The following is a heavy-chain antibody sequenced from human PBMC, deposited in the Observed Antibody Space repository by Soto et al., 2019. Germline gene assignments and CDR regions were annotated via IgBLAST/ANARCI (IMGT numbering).Heavy chain of an antibody. J-gene: IGHJ6*02. CDR1: GFTFSSYA. CDR3: ARDLIDWLLYTTYYYYGMDV. D-gene: IGHD3-9*01. Sequence: GGSLRLSCAASGFTFSSYAMHWVRQAPGKGLEWVAVISYDGSNKYYADSVKGRFTISRDNSKNTLYLQMNSLRAEDTAVYYCARDLIDWLLYTTYYYYGMDVWGQGTTVTVSS. CDR2: ISYDGSNK. V-gene: IGHV3-30-3*01.